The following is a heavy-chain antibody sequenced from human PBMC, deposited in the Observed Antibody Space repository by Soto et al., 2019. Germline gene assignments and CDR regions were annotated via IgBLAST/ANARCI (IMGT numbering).Heavy chain of an antibody. CDR2: FYYSGNT. CDR1: GGSISSYY. J-gene: IGHJ6*03. D-gene: IGHD6-6*01. V-gene: IGHV4-59*08. Sequence: SETLSLTCTVSGGSISSYYWSWIRQPPGKGLEWIGYFYYSGNTNYNRSLKSRVTMSVCTYKKQFSLKLSSVTAADSAVYYCARQTPGIAARLYYYYMVVWGKGTTDTFSS. CDR3: ARQTPGIAARLYYYYMVV.